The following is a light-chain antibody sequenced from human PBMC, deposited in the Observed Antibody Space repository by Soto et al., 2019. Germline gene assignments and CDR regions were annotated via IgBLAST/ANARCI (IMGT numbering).Light chain of an antibody. J-gene: IGKJ3*01. V-gene: IGKV1-6*01. Sequence: AIQMTQYPSSLSASVGDRVTITCRASQDIRNDLGWYQQKPGQAPNLLIIAASTLQIGVPSRFSGSGSGTYFTLTISSLQPEDFATYYCLQAYNYPFTFGPGTTVDIK. CDR3: LQAYNYPFT. CDR2: AAS. CDR1: QDIRND.